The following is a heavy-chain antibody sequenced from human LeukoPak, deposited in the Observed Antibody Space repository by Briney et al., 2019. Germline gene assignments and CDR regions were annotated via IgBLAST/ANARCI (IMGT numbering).Heavy chain of an antibody. Sequence: GGSLRLSCAASGFTFSSYAMSWVRQAPGKGLEWVSAISGSGGSTYYADSEKGRFTISRDNSKNTLYLQMNSLRAEDTAVYYCAKNPTYYYGSGTYYFDYWGQGTLVTVSS. CDR2: ISGSGGST. J-gene: IGHJ4*02. CDR3: AKNPTYYYGSGTYYFDY. D-gene: IGHD3-10*01. CDR1: GFTFSSYA. V-gene: IGHV3-23*01.